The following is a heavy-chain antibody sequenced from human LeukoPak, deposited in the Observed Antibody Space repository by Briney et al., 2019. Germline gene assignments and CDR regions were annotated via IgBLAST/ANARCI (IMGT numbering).Heavy chain of an antibody. CDR2: ISYDGSNK. CDR3: AKDRDGFDP. CDR1: GFTFSSYG. Sequence: GRSLRLSCAASGFTFSSYGMHWVRQAPGKGLEWVAVISYDGSNKYYADSVKGRFTISRDNSKNTLYLQMNSLRAEDTAVYYCAKDRDGFDPWGQGTLVTVSS. J-gene: IGHJ5*02. V-gene: IGHV3-30*18.